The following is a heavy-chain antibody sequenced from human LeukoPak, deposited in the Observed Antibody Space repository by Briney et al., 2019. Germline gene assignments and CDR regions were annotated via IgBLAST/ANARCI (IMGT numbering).Heavy chain of an antibody. J-gene: IGHJ4*02. CDR3: ARQGEIQHGSGSYYFDW. V-gene: IGHV4-59*08. D-gene: IGHD3-10*01. Sequence: SETLSLTCTVSGGSISTYYRSWIRQSPGKGLEWIGSIYYSGSTNYNPSLKSRVSISVDTSKNQFSLNLSSVTAADTAVYYCARQGEIQHGSGSYYFDWWGQGTLVIVNS. CDR2: IYYSGST. CDR1: GGSISTYY.